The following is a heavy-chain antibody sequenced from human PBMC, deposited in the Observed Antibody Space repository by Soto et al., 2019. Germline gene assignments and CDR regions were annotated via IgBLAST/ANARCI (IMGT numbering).Heavy chain of an antibody. V-gene: IGHV3-11*01. CDR2: ISISGTTI. CDR1: GFTLSDYY. D-gene: IGHD3-3*01. Sequence: QVQLVESGGGLVKPGGSLRLSCAASGFTLSDYYMTWIRQAPGKGLEWVSDISISGTTIHYADSVRGRFTISRDNAKNSLWLQMNTLRAEDTAVYYCARFRGDGYYTFWGQGILVTVSS. J-gene: IGHJ4*02. CDR3: ARFRGDGYYTF.